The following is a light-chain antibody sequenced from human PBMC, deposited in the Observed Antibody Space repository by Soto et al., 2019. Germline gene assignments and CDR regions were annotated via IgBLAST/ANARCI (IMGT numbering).Light chain of an antibody. CDR3: QQANSFPLT. V-gene: IGKV1-5*03. CDR1: ESINSW. J-gene: IGKJ4*01. Sequence: DIHMTQSPSTLSASVVDIVTITFLASESINSWLAWYQQRPGKAPKLLIYKASTLQSGVPSRFSGSGSGTDFTLTISSLQPEDFATYYCQQANSFPLTFGGGTKVDIK. CDR2: KAS.